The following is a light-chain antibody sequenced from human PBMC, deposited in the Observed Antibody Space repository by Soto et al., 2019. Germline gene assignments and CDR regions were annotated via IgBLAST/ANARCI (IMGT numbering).Light chain of an antibody. CDR2: AAS. J-gene: IGKJ2*03. V-gene: IGKV1-39*01. Sequence: DIQMTQSPSSLSASVGDRVTITVLASQNLDNCLNWYQQKPGKAPNLLIYAASRLQSGVPSRFAGSGSGTHFTLTITSLQPEDVGTYFCQQSVSTPIYSFGQGTKVDIK. CDR3: QQSVSTPIYS. CDR1: QNLDNC.